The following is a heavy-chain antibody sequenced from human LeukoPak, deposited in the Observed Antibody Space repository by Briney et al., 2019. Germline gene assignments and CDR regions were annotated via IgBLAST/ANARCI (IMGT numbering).Heavy chain of an antibody. Sequence: GGSLRLSCAASGSTFSTFWMAWVRQAPGTGLEWVANINQDGSNQYYVDSMKGRFTISRDNSKNTLYLQMNSLRGEDTAVYYCTKGYSGYDYAFDYWGQGTLVTVSS. V-gene: IGHV3-7*01. D-gene: IGHD5-12*01. CDR1: GSTFSTFW. CDR2: INQDGSNQ. CDR3: TKGYSGYDYAFDY. J-gene: IGHJ4*02.